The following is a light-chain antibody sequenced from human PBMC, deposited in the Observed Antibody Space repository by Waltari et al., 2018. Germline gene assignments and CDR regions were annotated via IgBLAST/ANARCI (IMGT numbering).Light chain of an antibody. J-gene: IGLJ2*01. V-gene: IGLV1-44*01. Sequence: QSVLTQPPSASGTPGQRVTIPCSGRSSNTGVSTVNRYQHFPGTAPNLLIYGVIQRPSGVPDRFSGSKSGTSASLAISGLQSEDEADYFCAAWDRSLRIVVFGGGTKLTVL. CDR2: GVI. CDR3: AAWDRSLRIVV. CDR1: SSNTGVST.